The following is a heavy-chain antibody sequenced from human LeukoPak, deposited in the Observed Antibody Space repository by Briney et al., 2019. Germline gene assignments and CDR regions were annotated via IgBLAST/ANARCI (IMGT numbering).Heavy chain of an antibody. J-gene: IGHJ5*02. CDR3: ARGLSQLGKHQFDP. CDR2: TNHSGST. V-gene: IGHV4-34*01. D-gene: IGHD7-27*01. CDR1: GGSFSGYY. Sequence: PSETLSLTCAVYGGSFSGYYWSWIRQPPGKGLEWIGETNHSGSTNYNPSLKSRVTISVDTSKNQFSLKLSSVTAADTAVYYCARGLSQLGKHQFDPWGQGTLVTVSS.